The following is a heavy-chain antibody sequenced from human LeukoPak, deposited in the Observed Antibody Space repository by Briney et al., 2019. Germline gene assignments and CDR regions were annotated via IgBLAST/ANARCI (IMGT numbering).Heavy chain of an antibody. Sequence: GSLRLSCAASGFTFSSYWMSWVRQAPGKGLEWVANIKQDGSEKYYVDSVKGRFTISRDNAKNSLYLQMNSLRAEDTAVYYCARDGGEYYDILTGYYPLDYWGQGTLVTVSS. CDR2: IKQDGSEK. D-gene: IGHD3-9*01. CDR3: ARDGGEYYDILTGYYPLDY. J-gene: IGHJ4*02. V-gene: IGHV3-7*03. CDR1: GFTFSSYW.